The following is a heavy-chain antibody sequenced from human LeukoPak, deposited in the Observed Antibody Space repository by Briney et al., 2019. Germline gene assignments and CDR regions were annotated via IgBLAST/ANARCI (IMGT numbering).Heavy chain of an antibody. Sequence: ASVKVSCKASGYTFTSYGISWVRQAPGHGLEWMGWISAYNGNTNYAQKLQGRVTMTTDTSTSTAYMELRRLRSDDTAVYYCARVWGGDIDFDYWGQGTLVTVSS. V-gene: IGHV1-18*04. D-gene: IGHD2-21*01. CDR3: ARVWGGDIDFDY. CDR2: ISAYNGNT. CDR1: GYTFTSYG. J-gene: IGHJ4*02.